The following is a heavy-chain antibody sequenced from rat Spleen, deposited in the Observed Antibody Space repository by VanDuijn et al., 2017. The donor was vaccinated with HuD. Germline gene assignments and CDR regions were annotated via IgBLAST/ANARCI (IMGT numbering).Heavy chain of an antibody. CDR1: GFSLTSNG. J-gene: IGHJ2*01. V-gene: IGHV2S12*01. D-gene: IGHD5-1*01. CDR3: ARGPGSSFDY. Sequence: QVQLKESGPGLVQPSQTLSLTCTVSGFSLTSNGVSWVRQPPGKGLEWIAAISSGGSTYYNSALKSRLSISRDTSKSQVFLKMNNLQTEDTAMYFCARGPGSSFDYWGQGVMVTVSS. CDR2: ISSGGST.